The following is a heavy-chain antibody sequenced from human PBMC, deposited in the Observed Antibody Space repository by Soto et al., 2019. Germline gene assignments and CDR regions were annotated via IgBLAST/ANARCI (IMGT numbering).Heavy chain of an antibody. CDR3: ARGGPNWRSYRPVTNDY. D-gene: IGHD3-16*02. CDR2: ISSDGNYI. CDR1: GFTFSSYS. Sequence: EVQLVESGGGLVKPGGSLRLSCAASGFTFSSYSMYWVRQAPGKGLEWVSSISSDGNYIYYVDSVKGRFTSSRDNAKNSLDLQMNSLRVEDTAVYYYARGGPNWRSYRPVTNDYWGQGTLVTVSS. J-gene: IGHJ4*02. V-gene: IGHV3-21*01.